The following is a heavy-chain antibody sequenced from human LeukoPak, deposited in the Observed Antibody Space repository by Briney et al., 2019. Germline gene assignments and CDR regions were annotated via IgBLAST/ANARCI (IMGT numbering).Heavy chain of an antibody. J-gene: IGHJ4*02. V-gene: IGHV1-18*01. CDR2: ISGNNDNP. Sequence: GASVKVSCKASGYTFSNFGISWVRQAPGQGLEWMGWISGNNDNPNYGQKFQGRFTVTTDSSTSTAYMELRDLRSDDTAVYYCARDGTSTDDYWGQGTLVTVSP. CDR3: ARDGTSTDDY. CDR1: GYTFSNFG. D-gene: IGHD2-2*01.